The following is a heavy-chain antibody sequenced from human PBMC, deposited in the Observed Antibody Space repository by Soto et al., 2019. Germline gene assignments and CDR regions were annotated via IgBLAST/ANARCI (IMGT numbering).Heavy chain of an antibody. J-gene: IGHJ4*02. D-gene: IGHD4-4*01. Sequence: VGSLRLSCAASGFTFTNYAMTWVRQAPGKGLEWVSISSGSGSGGSTSYADSVKGRFTISRDNSKNTLYLQMNSLRVEDTAVYYCAKDRDDYRNYVFDYWGQGTLVTVSS. CDR2: SSGSGSGGST. CDR3: AKDRDDYRNYVFDY. V-gene: IGHV3-23*01. CDR1: GFTFTNYA.